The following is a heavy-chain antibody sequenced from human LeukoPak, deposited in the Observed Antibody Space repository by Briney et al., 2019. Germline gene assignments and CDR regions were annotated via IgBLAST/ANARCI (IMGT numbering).Heavy chain of an antibody. CDR2: ISSGSGYI. V-gene: IGHV3-21*03. CDR3: RLVVTPRGLDS. CDR1: GFTFSSYS. J-gene: IGHJ4*02. D-gene: IGHD4-23*01. Sequence: GGSLRLSCAASGFTFSSYSMNWVRQAPGKGLEWVSSISSGSGYISYADSVKGRFTISRDNAKNSLYLQMNNLKTEGTAVYYCRLVVTPRGLDSWGQGTLVTVSS.